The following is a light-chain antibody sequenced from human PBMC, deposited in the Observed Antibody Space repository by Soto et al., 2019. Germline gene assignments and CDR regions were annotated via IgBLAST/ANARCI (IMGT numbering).Light chain of an antibody. CDR1: QGISSY. CDR3: QQFNDYPIT. CDR2: AAS. J-gene: IGKJ5*01. V-gene: IGKV1-9*01. Sequence: DIQLTQSPSYLSASVGDRVTITCLASQGISSYLAWYQQKPGKAPKLLMYAASTLQRGVPSRFSGSGSGTESTLAISSLQPEDFATYYCQQFNDYPITFGQGTRLEIK.